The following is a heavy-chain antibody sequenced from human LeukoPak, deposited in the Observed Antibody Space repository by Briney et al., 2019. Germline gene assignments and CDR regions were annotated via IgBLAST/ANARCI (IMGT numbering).Heavy chain of an antibody. V-gene: IGHV3-30*02. CDR3: AKVVFSGNAFDI. J-gene: IGHJ3*02. CDR1: GFTFSNYG. Sequence: PGGSLRPSCAVSGFTFSNYGMHWVRQAPGKGLEWVAFIRYDGSNKYYADSVKGRFTISRDNSKNTLSLQMNSLRAEDTAVYYCAKVVFSGNAFDIWGQGTMVTVSS. D-gene: IGHD1-26*01. CDR2: IRYDGSNK.